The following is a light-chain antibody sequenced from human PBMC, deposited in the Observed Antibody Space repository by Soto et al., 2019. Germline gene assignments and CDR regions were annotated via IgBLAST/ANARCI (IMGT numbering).Light chain of an antibody. CDR3: QQRNSYYIFT. Sequence: DIPLTQSPSFLSASVGDRVTITCRASQDVSSYLAWYQQKPGKAPKLLIYAASALQSGVPSRFSGSGSGTEFTLTISSLQPEDFATYYCQQRNSYYIFTFGPGTKVDIK. CDR2: AAS. V-gene: IGKV1-9*01. J-gene: IGKJ3*01. CDR1: QDVSSY.